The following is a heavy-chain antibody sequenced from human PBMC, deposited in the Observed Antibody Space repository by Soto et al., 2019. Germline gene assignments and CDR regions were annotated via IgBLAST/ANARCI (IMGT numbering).Heavy chain of an antibody. V-gene: IGHV3-23*01. J-gene: IGHJ6*02. CDR3: LSSPNTSGMDV. CDR1: GFTFSSYA. CDR2: ISGGSGSK. D-gene: IGHD3-16*02. Sequence: EVQLLESGGGLVQPGGSLRLSCAASGFTFSSYAISWVRQAPGKGLEWVSSISGGSGSKYYADSVKGRFTISRDNSKNTLYLQMNSLRAEDTAVYYCLSSPNTSGMDVWGQGTTVTVSS.